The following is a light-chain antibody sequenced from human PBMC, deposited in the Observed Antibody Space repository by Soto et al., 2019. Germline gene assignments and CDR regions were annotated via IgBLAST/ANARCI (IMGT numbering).Light chain of an antibody. V-gene: IGKV1-5*01. J-gene: IGKJ2*01. CDR1: QSIGSW. CDR2: EAS. CDR3: QQYDSYSPPYT. Sequence: DIQLTQSPSTLSASVGDRVIITCRASQSIGSWLAWYQQKPGKAPKLLIYEASSLEGGVPSRFSGSGFGTEFTLTISSLQPDDFATYCCQQYDSYSPPYTFGQGTTLEIK.